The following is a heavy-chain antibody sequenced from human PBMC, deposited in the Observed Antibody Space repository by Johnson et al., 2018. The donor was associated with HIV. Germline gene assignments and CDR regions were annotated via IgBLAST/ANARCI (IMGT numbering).Heavy chain of an antibody. CDR1: GFTFSSYA. D-gene: IGHD4-17*01. CDR3: ARVGTTVDAFDI. J-gene: IGHJ3*02. CDR2: ISYDGSNK. Sequence: QVQLVESGGGLVKPGGSLRLSCAASGFTFSSYAMHWVRQAPGKGLEWVAVISYDGSNKYYAESVKGRFTISRDNSKNTLYLQMNSLRPEDTAVYYCARVGTTVDAFDIWGQGTVVTVSS. V-gene: IGHV3-30-3*01.